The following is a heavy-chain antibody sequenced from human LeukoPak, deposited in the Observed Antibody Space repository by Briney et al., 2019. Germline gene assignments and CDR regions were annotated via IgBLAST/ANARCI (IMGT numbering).Heavy chain of an antibody. CDR1: GYTFTSCG. CDR2: ISAYNGNT. V-gene: IGHV1-18*01. J-gene: IGHJ4*02. Sequence: ASVKVSCKASGYTFTSCGISWVRQAPGQGLEWMGWISAYNGNTNYAQKLQGRVTMTTDTSTSTAYMELRSLRSDDTAVYYCARVVVPAAIYPGEGPDYWGQGTLVTVSS. D-gene: IGHD2-2*02. CDR3: ARVVVPAAIYPGEGPDY.